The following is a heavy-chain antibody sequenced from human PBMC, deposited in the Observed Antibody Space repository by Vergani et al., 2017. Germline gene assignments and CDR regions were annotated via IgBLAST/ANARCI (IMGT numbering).Heavy chain of an antibody. J-gene: IGHJ4*02. D-gene: IGHD6-13*01. CDR3: ARLEGQGGIAQHNYYFDY. Sequence: QVQLVQSGAEVKKPGSSVKVTCKASGGTFSSYAISWVRQAPGQGLEWMGGIIPIFGTANYAQKFQGRVTITADESTSTAYMELSSLRSEDTAVYYSARLEGQGGIAQHNYYFDYWGQGTLVTVSS. CDR2: IIPIFGTA. CDR1: GGTFSSYA. V-gene: IGHV1-69*01.